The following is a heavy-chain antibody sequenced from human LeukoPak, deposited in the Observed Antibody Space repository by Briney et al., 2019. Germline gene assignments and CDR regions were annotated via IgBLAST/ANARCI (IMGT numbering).Heavy chain of an antibody. D-gene: IGHD1-1*01. V-gene: IGHV3-9*01. CDR1: PFTLSTYN. J-gene: IGHJ4*02. CDR2: ISWNSGSI. Sequence: PGGSLRLSCAGSPFTLSTYNMNWVRHAPGKGLEWVSGISWNSGSIGYADSVKGRFTISRDNAKNSLYLQMNSLRAEDTALYYCAKGLSHPITTTGAFDYWGQGTLVTVSS. CDR3: AKGLSHPITTTGAFDY.